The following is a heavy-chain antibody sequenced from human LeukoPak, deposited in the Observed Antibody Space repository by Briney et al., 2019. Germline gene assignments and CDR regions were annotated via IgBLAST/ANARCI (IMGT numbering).Heavy chain of an antibody. Sequence: GGSLRLSCAASGFTFSSYDMHWVRQATGKGLEWVSAIGTAGDTYYPGSVKGRFTISRENAKNSLYLQMNSLRAEDTAVYYCARIEWERLGRAFDIWGQGTMVTVSS. V-gene: IGHV3-13*01. CDR2: IGTAGDT. CDR1: GFTFSSYD. J-gene: IGHJ3*02. CDR3: ARIEWERLGRAFDI. D-gene: IGHD1-26*01.